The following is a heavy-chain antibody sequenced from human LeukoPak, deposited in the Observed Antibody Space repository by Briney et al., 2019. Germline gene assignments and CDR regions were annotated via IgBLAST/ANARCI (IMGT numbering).Heavy chain of an antibody. CDR1: GFTFSDFG. V-gene: IGHV3-30*18. CDR2: ISYDGSNK. J-gene: IGHJ5*02. D-gene: IGHD5-18*01. CDR3: AKELRGYSYGLRNNWFDP. Sequence: PGGSLRLSCAASGFTFSDFGMHWVRQAPGKGLEWVAVISYDGSNKYCADSVKGRFTISRDNSKNTLYLQMNSLRAEDTAVYYCAKELRGYSYGLRNNWFDPWGQGTLVTVSS.